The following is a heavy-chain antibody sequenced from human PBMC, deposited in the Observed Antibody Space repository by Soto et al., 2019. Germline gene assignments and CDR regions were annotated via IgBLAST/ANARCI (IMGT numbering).Heavy chain of an antibody. CDR3: ARACSSTCYGADY. V-gene: IGHV1-18*04. D-gene: IGHD2-2*01. CDR2: ISANNGNT. J-gene: IGHJ4*02. Sequence: QVQLVQSGAEVKKPGDSVKVSCKASGYTFTSYGITWVRQAPGQGLEWMGWISANNGNTRFAQNLQGRVTMTTDTSTSTAYLELRSLTSDDTAVYYCARACSSTCYGADYWGQGTLVTVSS. CDR1: GYTFTSYG.